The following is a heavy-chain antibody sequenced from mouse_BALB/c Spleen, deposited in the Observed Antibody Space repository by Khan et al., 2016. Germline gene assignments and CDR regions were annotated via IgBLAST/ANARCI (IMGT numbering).Heavy chain of an antibody. J-gene: IGHJ4*01. Sequence: QVQLQQSGAELARPGASVKLSCKASGYTFTSYWMQWVKQRPGQGLEWIGAIYPGDGDTRYTQKFKGKATLTADKSSSTAYMQLSSLASEDSAVXYCARSRDGYYGAMDYWGQGTSVTVSS. CDR3: ARSRDGYYGAMDY. CDR2: IYPGDGDT. CDR1: GYTFTSYW. D-gene: IGHD2-3*01. V-gene: IGHV1-87*01.